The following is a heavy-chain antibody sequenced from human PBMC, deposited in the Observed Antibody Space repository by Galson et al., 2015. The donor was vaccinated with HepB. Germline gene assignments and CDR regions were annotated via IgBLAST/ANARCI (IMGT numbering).Heavy chain of an antibody. CDR3: ARGHDCSGGSGYRDGFDI. CDR2: IKSDGTST. Sequence: SLRLSCAASGFTFSNYWMHWVRQAPGKGLVWVSRIKSDGTSTSYADSVKGRFTISRDNAKNTLYLQMNSLRAEDTAVYYCARGHDCSGGSGYRDGFDIWGQGTMVTVSS. V-gene: IGHV3-74*01. D-gene: IGHD2-15*01. CDR1: GFTFSNYW. J-gene: IGHJ3*02.